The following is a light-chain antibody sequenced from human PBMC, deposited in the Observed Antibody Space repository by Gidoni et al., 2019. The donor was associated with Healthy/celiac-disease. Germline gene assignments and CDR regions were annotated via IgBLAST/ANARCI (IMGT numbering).Light chain of an antibody. CDR2: AAS. Sequence: DIQMTQSPSSLSASVGHRVTITCRASQSISSYLTWYQQKPGKAPKLLIYAASSWQSGVPSRFSGSGSGTDFTLTISSLQPEDFAIYYCQQSYSTLYTFGQGTKLEIK. J-gene: IGKJ2*01. CDR1: QSISSY. V-gene: IGKV1-39*01. CDR3: QQSYSTLYT.